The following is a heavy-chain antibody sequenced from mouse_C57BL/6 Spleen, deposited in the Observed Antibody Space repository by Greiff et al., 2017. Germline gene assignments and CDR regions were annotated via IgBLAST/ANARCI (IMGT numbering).Heavy chain of an antibody. CDR3: ARNSNPYFSDG. J-gene: IGHJ1*03. V-gene: IGHV1-55*01. D-gene: IGHD2-5*01. CDR2: IYPGRGST. Sequence: QVQLQQPGAELVKPGASVQMSCKASGYTFTSYWITWVKQRPGQGLEWIGDIYPGRGSTNYNEKFKSKATLTVDTSSCTAYMQLSSLTSEDSAVYYCARNSNPYFSDGWGTGTTVTVSS. CDR1: GYTFTSYW.